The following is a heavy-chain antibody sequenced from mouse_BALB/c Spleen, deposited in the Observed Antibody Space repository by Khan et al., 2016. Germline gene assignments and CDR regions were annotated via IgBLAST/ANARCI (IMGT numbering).Heavy chain of an antibody. CDR3: ARSPYDYDVGFAY. V-gene: IGHV14-3*02. J-gene: IGHJ3*01. D-gene: IGHD2-4*01. Sequence: VQLKQSGAELVKPGASVKLSCTASGFNIKDTYMHWVKQRPEQGLEWIGRIDPANGNTKYDPKFQGKATITADTSSHTAYLQLSSLTSEDTAVYYCARSPYDYDVGFAYWGQGTLVTVSA. CDR1: GFNIKDTY. CDR2: IDPANGNT.